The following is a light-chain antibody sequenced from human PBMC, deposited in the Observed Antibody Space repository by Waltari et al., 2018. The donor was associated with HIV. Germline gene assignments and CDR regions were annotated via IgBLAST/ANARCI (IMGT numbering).Light chain of an antibody. J-gene: IGKJ1*01. Sequence: EIVMTQSPATLSVSPGERATLSCRASQSVRSNLAWYQHKPGQAPRLLIYDASTRATGIPARFSGSGSGTEFTLTISSLQSEDFAVYYCQQYNSWPGTFGQGTKVEIK. V-gene: IGKV3-15*01. CDR1: QSVRSN. CDR3: QQYNSWPGT. CDR2: DAS.